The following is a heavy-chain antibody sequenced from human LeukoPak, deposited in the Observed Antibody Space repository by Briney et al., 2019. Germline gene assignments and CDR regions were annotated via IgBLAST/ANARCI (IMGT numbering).Heavy chain of an antibody. J-gene: IGHJ3*02. CDR2: IYYSGST. CDR3: ARAGWGSYYDILTGYYKDAFDI. Sequence: SETLSLTCTVSGGSISSSSYYWGWIRQPPGKGLEWIGSIYYSGSTYYNPSLKSRVTISVDTSKNQFSLKLSSVTAADTAVYYCARAGWGSYYDILTGYYKDAFDIWGQGTMVTVSS. D-gene: IGHD3-9*01. CDR1: GGSISSSSYY. V-gene: IGHV4-39*01.